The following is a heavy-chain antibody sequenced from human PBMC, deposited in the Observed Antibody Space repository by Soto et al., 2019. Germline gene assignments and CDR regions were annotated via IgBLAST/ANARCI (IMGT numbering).Heavy chain of an antibody. CDR3: AKDPRAGVPGTSLHWFDP. Sequence: PVGSLRLSCAASGFNCEDYAIHCVLQAPGKGLEWVSGISWNSGSIGYADSVKGRFTISRDNAKNSLYLQMNSLRAEDTALYYCAKDPRAGVPGTSLHWFDPWGEGTLVTVSS. V-gene: IGHV3-9*01. D-gene: IGHD1-7*01. CDR2: ISWNSGSI. CDR1: GFNCEDYA. J-gene: IGHJ5*02.